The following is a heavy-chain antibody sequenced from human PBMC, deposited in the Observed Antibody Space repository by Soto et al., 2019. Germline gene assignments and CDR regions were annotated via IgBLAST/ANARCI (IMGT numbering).Heavy chain of an antibody. CDR3: AREPHPSNYGDLTRYFAL. V-gene: IGHV3-21*01. CDR2: ISSSSSYI. CDR1: GFTFGSYS. D-gene: IGHD4-17*01. J-gene: IGHJ2*01. Sequence: GGSLRLSCAASGFTFGSYSMNWVRQAPGKGLEWVSSISSSSSYIYYADSVKGRFTISRDNAKNSLYLQMNSLRAEDTAVYYCAREPHPSNYGDLTRYFALWGRGTLVTVSS.